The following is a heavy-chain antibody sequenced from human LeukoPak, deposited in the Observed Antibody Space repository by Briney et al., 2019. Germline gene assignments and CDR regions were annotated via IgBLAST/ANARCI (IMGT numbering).Heavy chain of an antibody. J-gene: IGHJ6*02. D-gene: IGHD3-10*01. CDR3: AKSVSSSGGDYYHGMDV. V-gene: IGHV3-23*01. CDR2: ISGSGSGT. Sequence: PGGSLRLSCAASGFTFRNYAMNWVRQAPGKGLEWVSVISGSGSGTYYIDSVKGRFTISRDNFKNTLYLQMNSLRAEDTAVYYCAKSVSSSGGDYYHGMDVWGRGTTVTVSS. CDR1: GFTFRNYA.